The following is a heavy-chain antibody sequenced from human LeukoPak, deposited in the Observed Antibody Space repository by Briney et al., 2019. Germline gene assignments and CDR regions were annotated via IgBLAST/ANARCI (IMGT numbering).Heavy chain of an antibody. CDR3: WGAAAGTAYYFDY. J-gene: IGHJ4*02. Sequence: SGGSLRLSCAASGFTFSDYYMSWIRQAPGKGLEWVSYISSSGSTIYYADSVKGRFTISRDNAKNSLYLQMNSLRAEDTAVYYCWGAAAGTAYYFDYWGQGTLVTVSS. V-gene: IGHV3-11*01. D-gene: IGHD6-13*01. CDR1: GFTFSDYY. CDR2: ISSSGSTI.